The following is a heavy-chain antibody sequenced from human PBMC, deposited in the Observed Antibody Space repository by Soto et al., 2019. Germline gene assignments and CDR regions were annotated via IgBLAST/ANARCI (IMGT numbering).Heavy chain of an antibody. D-gene: IGHD3-10*01. CDR2: SYYSGST. CDR1: GGSISSYY. CDR3: ARDTMVRGLDYYYGTDV. J-gene: IGHJ6*02. V-gene: IGHV4-59*01. Sequence: SETRSLTCTVSGGSISSYYWSWIRQPPGKGLGWIGYSYYSGSTNYNPSLKSRVTISVDTSKNQFSLKLSSVTAADTAVYYCARDTMVRGLDYYYGTDVWGQGTTVTVSS.